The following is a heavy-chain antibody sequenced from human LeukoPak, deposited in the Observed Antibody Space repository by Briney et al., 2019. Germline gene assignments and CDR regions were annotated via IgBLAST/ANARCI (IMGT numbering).Heavy chain of an antibody. CDR1: GGTFSSYA. CDR3: ARPRVEIRFDYYGSGSLQRPLDY. D-gene: IGHD3-10*01. Sequence: SVKVSCKASGGTFSSYAISWVRQAPGQGLEWMGGIIPIFGTANYAQKFQGRVTITADESTSTAYMELSSLRSEDTAVYYCARPRVEIRFDYYGSGSLQRPLDYWGQGTLVTVSS. J-gene: IGHJ4*02. V-gene: IGHV1-69*13. CDR2: IIPIFGTA.